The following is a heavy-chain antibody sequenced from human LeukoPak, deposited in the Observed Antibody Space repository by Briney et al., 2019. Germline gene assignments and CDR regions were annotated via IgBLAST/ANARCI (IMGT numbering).Heavy chain of an antibody. CDR3: ARTGVVAHPHAFDI. J-gene: IGHJ3*02. Sequence: ASVKVSCKASGGTFSSYAISWVRQAPGQGLEWMGGIIPIFGTANYAQKFQGRVTITADKSTSTAYMELSSLRSEDTAVYYCARTGVVAHPHAFDIWGQGTMVTVSS. CDR1: GGTFSSYA. CDR2: IIPIFGTA. D-gene: IGHD2-15*01. V-gene: IGHV1-69*06.